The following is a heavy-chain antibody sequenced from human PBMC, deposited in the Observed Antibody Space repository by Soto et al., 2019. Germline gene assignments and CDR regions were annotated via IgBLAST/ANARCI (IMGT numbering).Heavy chain of an antibody. CDR3: ASWSRMEEAAGTVRVIKGGWYVVDY. V-gene: IGHV4-34*01. CDR1: GGSFSGYY. J-gene: IGHJ4*02. CDR2: INHSGST. Sequence: SETLSLTCAVYGGSFSGYYWSWIRQPPGKGLEWIGEINHSGSTNYNPSLKSRVTISVDTSKNQFSLKLSSVTAADTAVYYCASWSRMEEAAGTVRVIKGGWYVVDYWGQGTLVTVSS. D-gene: IGHD6-13*01.